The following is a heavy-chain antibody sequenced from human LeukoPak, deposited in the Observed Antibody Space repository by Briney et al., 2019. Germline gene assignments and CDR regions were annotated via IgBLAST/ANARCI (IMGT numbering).Heavy chain of an antibody. CDR2: FYYSGRT. J-gene: IGHJ3*02. CDR3: ARLLDNDSSGDPDTFDM. V-gene: IGHV4-59*01. D-gene: IGHD3-22*01. CDR1: GGSLSGNY. Sequence: SETLSLTCAVSGGSLSGNYWSWIRQPPGKRLEPIGFFYYSGRTRYNPSLHSRVTISADTSKNHLSLKLTSVTAADTAVYYCARLLDNDSSGDPDTFDMWGQGIMVTVSS.